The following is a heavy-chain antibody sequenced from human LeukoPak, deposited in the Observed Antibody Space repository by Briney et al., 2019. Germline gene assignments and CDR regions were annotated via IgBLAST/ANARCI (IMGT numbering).Heavy chain of an antibody. CDR1: GGSLSSYY. CDR2: IYYSGST. D-gene: IGHD3-22*01. V-gene: IGHV4-39*01. Sequence: SETLSLTCTVSGGSLSSYYWNWIRQPPGKGLEWIGSIYYSGSTYYNPSLKSRVTISVDTSKNQFSLKLSSVTAADTAVYYCARQSSGYYYRMGWFDPWGQGTLVTVSS. J-gene: IGHJ5*02. CDR3: ARQSSGYYYRMGWFDP.